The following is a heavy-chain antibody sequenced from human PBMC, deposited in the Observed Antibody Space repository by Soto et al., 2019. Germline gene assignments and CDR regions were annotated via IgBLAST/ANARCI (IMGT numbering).Heavy chain of an antibody. CDR1: GFTITDYY. J-gene: IGHJ6*02. Sequence: LRLSCGASGFTITDYYSSWIRQARVKGREGVSHISSVGTTTYYADSVKGRFSISMDNAKNSLYLQMNSLRAEDTAVYYCARDQEGSGSHWLGYNYYAMDVWGQGTTVTVSS. V-gene: IGHV3-11*01. CDR3: ARDQEGSGSHWLGYNYYAMDV. D-gene: IGHD3-10*01. CDR2: ISSVGTTT.